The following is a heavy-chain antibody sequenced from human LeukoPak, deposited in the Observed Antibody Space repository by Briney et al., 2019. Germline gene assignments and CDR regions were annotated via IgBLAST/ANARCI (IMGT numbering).Heavy chain of an antibody. Sequence: PGGSLRLSCAASGFTFSSYAMSWVRQAPGKGLEWVSSISGGSTYYADSRKGRFTISRDNSKNTLHLQMNSLRAEDTAVYYCAALSVAGGYFDYWGQGTLVTVS. D-gene: IGHD3-10*01. CDR3: AALSVAGGYFDY. J-gene: IGHJ4*02. CDR1: GFTFSSYA. CDR2: ISGGST. V-gene: IGHV3-38-3*01.